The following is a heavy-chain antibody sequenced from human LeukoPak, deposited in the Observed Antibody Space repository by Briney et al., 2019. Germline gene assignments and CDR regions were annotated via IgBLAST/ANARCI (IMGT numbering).Heavy chain of an antibody. CDR3: ASLRYDILTGRYDYYYYGMDV. V-gene: IGHV1-8*01. CDR2: MNPNSGNT. D-gene: IGHD3-9*01. CDR1: GYTFTSYD. Sequence: ASVKVSCKASGYTFTSYDINWVRQATGQGLEWMGWMNPNSGNTGYAQKFQGRVTMTRNTSISTAYMELSSLRSEDTAVYYCASLRYDILTGRYDYYYYGMDVWGQGTTVTVSS. J-gene: IGHJ6*02.